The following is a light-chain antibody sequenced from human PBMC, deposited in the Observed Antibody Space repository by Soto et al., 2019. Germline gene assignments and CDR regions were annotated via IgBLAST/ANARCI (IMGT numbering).Light chain of an antibody. CDR2: STD. CDR3: VLYMGRGIWV. J-gene: IGLJ3*02. V-gene: IGLV8-61*01. Sequence: QAEVTQEPSFSVSPGRTVTLTCGLSSGSVSTTYYPTWYQQTPGQAPRTLIYSTDTRSSGVPDRFSGSILGNKAALTITGAQADDESDYYCVLYMGRGIWVFGGGTKLTVL. CDR1: SGSVSTTYY.